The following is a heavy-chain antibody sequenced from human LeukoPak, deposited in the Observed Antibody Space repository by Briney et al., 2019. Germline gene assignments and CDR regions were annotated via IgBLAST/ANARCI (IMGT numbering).Heavy chain of an antibody. J-gene: IGHJ4*02. CDR1: DFTFSGSA. CDR2: ISSSSSYI. Sequence: GGSLRLSCAASDFTFSGSAIHWVRQAPGKGLEWVSSISSSSSYIYYADSVKGRFTISRDNAKNSLYLQMNSLRAEDTAVYYCARDLSGSLTIDYWGQGTLVTVSS. CDR3: ARDLSGSLTIDY. D-gene: IGHD1-26*01. V-gene: IGHV3-21*01.